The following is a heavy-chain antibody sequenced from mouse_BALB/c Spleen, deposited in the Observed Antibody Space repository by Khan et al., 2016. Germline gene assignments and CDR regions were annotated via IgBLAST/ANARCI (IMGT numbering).Heavy chain of an antibody. CDR2: IRLKSNNYAT. CDR1: GFTFSNYW. V-gene: IGHV6-6*02. CDR3: TWDDPYYFDY. Sequence: EVKLEESGGGLVQPGGSMKLSCVASGFTFSNYWMNWVRQSPEKGLEWVAEIRLKSNNYATHYAESVKGRFTISRDDSKSSVYLQMNNLRAEDTGIYYCTWDDPYYFDYWGQGTTLTVSS. J-gene: IGHJ2*01.